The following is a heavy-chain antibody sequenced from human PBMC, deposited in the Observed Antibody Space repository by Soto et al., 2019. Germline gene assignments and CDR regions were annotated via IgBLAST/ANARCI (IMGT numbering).Heavy chain of an antibody. J-gene: IGHJ6*02. CDR1: GYSFTSYW. V-gene: IGHV5-10-1*01. CDR3: ARRFHPRSICSGGSCYLYYYYGMDV. Sequence: GESLKISCNGSGYSFTSYWISWVRQMPGKGLEWMGRIDPSDSYTNYSPSFKGHVTISADKSISTAYLQWSSLKASDTAMYYCARRFHPRSICSGGSCYLYYYYGMDVWGQGTTVTVSS. D-gene: IGHD2-15*01. CDR2: IDPSDSYT.